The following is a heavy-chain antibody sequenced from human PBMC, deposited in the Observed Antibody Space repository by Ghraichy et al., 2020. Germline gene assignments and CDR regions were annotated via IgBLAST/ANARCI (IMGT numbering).Heavy chain of an antibody. Sequence: GGSLRLSCAASGFTFSCYALSWVRQAPGKGLEWVSAISGSGGSTYYADSVKGRFTISRDNSKNTLYLQMNSLSAEDTAVYYCAKGAYYDSSGYFTIIGYWGQGTLVTVSS. J-gene: IGHJ4*02. CDR3: AKGAYYDSSGYFTIIGY. D-gene: IGHD3-22*01. CDR2: ISGSGGST. CDR1: GFTFSCYA. V-gene: IGHV3-23*01.